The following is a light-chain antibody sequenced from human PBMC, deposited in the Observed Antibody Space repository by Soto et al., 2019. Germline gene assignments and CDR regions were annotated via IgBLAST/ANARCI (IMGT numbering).Light chain of an antibody. CDR1: QSVSSY. Sequence: EIVLTQSPATLSLSPGERASLSCGASQSVSSYLAWYQQKPGRAPRLLIYDASNRATGVPARFSGSGSGTDFTLTISSLEPEHFAVYYCQQRSNWRITFGQGTRLEIK. CDR2: DAS. V-gene: IGKV3-11*01. J-gene: IGKJ5*01. CDR3: QQRSNWRIT.